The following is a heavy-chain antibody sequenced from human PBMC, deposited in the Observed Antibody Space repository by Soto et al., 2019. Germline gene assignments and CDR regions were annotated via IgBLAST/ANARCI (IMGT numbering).Heavy chain of an antibody. CDR2: ISSDGSST. J-gene: IGHJ5*02. D-gene: IGHD3-3*01. CDR1: GFTFSSYW. Sequence: PGGSLRLSCAASGFTFSSYWMHWVRQAPGKGLVWVSRISSDGSSTSYADSVKGRFTISRDNAKNTLYLQMNSLRAEDTAVYYCVRWFSQGYYTQENWFDPWGQGTLVTVSS. V-gene: IGHV3-74*01. CDR3: VRWFSQGYYTQENWFDP.